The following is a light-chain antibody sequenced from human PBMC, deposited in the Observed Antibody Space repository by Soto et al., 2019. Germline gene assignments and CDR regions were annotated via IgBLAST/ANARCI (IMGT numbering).Light chain of an antibody. CDR2: AAS. CDR1: QSISNH. Sequence: DIQMTQSPSSLSASVEDRVIITCRASQSISNHLNWYQQKPGKAPKLLIYAASTLQSGVPSRFSGSGSGTEFTLTISSLQPEDFATYYCQQLNSYRWTFGQGTKV. J-gene: IGKJ1*01. CDR3: QQLNSYRWT. V-gene: IGKV1-17*01.